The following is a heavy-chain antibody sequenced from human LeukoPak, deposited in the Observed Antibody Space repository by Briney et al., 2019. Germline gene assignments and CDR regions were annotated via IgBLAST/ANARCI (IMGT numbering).Heavy chain of an antibody. CDR1: GGSISSYY. Sequence: SETLSLTCTVSGGSISSYYWSWIRQPPGKGLEWMGYIYYSGSTNYNPSLKSRVTISVDTSKNQFSLKLSSVTAADTAVYYCARVAYGSGSYYNEPFDYWGQGTLVTVSS. CDR3: ARVAYGSGSYYNEPFDY. CDR2: IYYSGST. D-gene: IGHD3-10*01. V-gene: IGHV4-59*01. J-gene: IGHJ4*02.